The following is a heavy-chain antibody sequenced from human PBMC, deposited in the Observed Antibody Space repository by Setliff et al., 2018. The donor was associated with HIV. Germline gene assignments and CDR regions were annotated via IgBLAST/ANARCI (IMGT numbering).Heavy chain of an antibody. V-gene: IGHV4-38-2*01. J-gene: IGHJ4*02. CDR1: GYSISSGCY. Sequence: PSETLSLTCAVSGYSISSGCYWGWIRQPPGKGLEWIGSLSHVGDTYYNPSLKSRVTISIDTSMNQFSLRLTSVTAADTAVYYCARQLTTLDYFDYWGQGTLVTVSS. CDR3: ARQLTTLDYFDY. D-gene: IGHD4-17*01. CDR2: LSHVGDT.